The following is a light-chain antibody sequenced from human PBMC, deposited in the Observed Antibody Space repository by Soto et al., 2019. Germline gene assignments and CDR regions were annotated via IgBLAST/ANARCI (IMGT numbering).Light chain of an antibody. J-gene: IGLJ2*01. CDR3: QTWGAYVV. CDR1: SGHSNYD. CDR2: LNSDGSH. Sequence: QPVLTQSPSASASLGASVKLTCTLSSGHSNYDIAWHQQQPEKGPRYLMRLNSDGSHSKGDGIPDRFSGSSSGAERYLTISSLQSEDEADYYCQTWGAYVVFGGGTKLTVL. V-gene: IGLV4-69*01.